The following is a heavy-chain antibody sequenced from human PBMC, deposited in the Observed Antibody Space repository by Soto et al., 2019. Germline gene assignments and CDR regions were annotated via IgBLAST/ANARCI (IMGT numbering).Heavy chain of an antibody. J-gene: IGHJ4*02. V-gene: IGHV4-4*02. CDR3: ASRDPGTSVDY. Sequence: XTLSLPCAVSGGSLTSNNWWTWVRQPPGQGLALIGEIYRTGSTNYNPSLKSRVTISLEKSENQFSLKVTPMTAADTAVYYCASRDPGTSVDYWGQGTLVTVSS. D-gene: IGHD1-7*01. CDR1: GGSLTSNNW. CDR2: IYRTGST.